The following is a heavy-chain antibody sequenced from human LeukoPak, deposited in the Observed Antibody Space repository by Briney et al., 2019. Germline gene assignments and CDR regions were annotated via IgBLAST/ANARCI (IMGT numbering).Heavy chain of an antibody. D-gene: IGHD4-17*01. CDR3: ASLTTVTQGNFDY. Sequence: SETLSLTCTVSGGSISSYFWSWIRQPPRKGLEWIGYIYYSGSTNYNPSLKSRVTISVDTSKNQFSLKLSSVTAADTAVYYCASLTTVTQGNFDYWGQGTLVTVSS. CDR2: IYYSGST. J-gene: IGHJ4*02. CDR1: GGSISSYF. V-gene: IGHV4-59*08.